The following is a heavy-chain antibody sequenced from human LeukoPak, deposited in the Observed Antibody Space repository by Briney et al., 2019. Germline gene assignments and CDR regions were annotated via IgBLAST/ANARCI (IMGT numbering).Heavy chain of an antibody. CDR1: GFTFSTYG. D-gene: IGHD6-13*01. J-gene: IGHJ4*02. Sequence: GGSLRLSCAAFGFTFSTYGIHWARRAPGKGLEWVAFIRYDGSKTYYADSVKGRFTIYRDNAKNSLYLQMNSLRAEDTAVYYCARAPIAADDNGVDYWGQGILVTVSS. CDR2: IRYDGSKT. V-gene: IGHV3-30*02. CDR3: ARAPIAADDNGVDY.